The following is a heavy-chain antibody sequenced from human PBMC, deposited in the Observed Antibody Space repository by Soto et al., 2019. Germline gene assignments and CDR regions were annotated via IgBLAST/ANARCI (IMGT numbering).Heavy chain of an antibody. J-gene: IGHJ3*02. D-gene: IGHD2-21*02. Sequence: PVKVSCKASGGTFSSYAISWVRQAPGQGLEWMGGIIPIFGTANYAQKFQGRVTITADESTSTAYMELSSLRSEDTAVYYCARDRGAYCGGDCFGRGDVFDIWGQGTMVTVSS. V-gene: IGHV1-69*13. CDR3: ARDRGAYCGGDCFGRGDVFDI. CDR1: GGTFSSYA. CDR2: IIPIFGTA.